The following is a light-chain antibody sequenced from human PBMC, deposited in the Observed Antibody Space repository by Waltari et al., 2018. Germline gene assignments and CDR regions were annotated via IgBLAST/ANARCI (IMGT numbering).Light chain of an antibody. J-gene: IGLJ3*02. CDR3: CSCVGRNIYWV. Sequence: QSALTQPRSVSGSPGQSVTISCTGTSSDVGANNFVSWYQHHPDKAPKLINYDINKRPSGVPVRFSGSKSGNTASLTISGLQAEDEADYYCCSCVGRNIYWVFGGGTKLTVL. CDR1: SSDVGANNF. V-gene: IGLV2-11*01. CDR2: DIN.